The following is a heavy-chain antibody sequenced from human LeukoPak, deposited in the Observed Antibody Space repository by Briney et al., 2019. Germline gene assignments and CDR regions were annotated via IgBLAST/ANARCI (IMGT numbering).Heavy chain of an antibody. Sequence: GGSLRLSCAASGFTFSGYSMNWVRQAPGKGLEWVSSISSSSSYIYYADSVKGRFTISRDNAKNTLYLQMNSLRVEDTAVYYCARTEYCSPTSCRYASLWGQGTIVTVSS. V-gene: IGHV3-21*01. D-gene: IGHD2-2*01. CDR2: ISSSSSYI. CDR1: GFTFSGYS. CDR3: ARTEYCSPTSCRYASL. J-gene: IGHJ3*01.